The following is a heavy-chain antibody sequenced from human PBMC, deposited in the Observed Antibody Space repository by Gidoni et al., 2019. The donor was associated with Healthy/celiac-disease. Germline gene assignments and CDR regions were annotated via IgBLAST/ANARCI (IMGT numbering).Heavy chain of an antibody. CDR3: ARAPLTMVRGVRAFDI. V-gene: IGHV3-48*01. Sequence: EVQLVESGGGLVQPGGSLRLSCAASGFTFSSYSMNWVRQAPGKGLEWVSYIRSSSSTIYYADSVKGRFTISRDNAKNSLYLQMNSLRAEDTAVYYCARAPLTMVRGVRAFDIWGQGTMVTVSS. D-gene: IGHD3-10*01. CDR1: GFTFSSYS. J-gene: IGHJ3*02. CDR2: IRSSSSTI.